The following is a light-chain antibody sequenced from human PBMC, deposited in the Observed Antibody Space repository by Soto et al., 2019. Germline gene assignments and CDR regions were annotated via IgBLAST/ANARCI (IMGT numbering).Light chain of an antibody. CDR3: QQYSSLPHT. V-gene: IGKV3-20*01. CDR2: GVS. CDR1: QSVTNNY. J-gene: IGKJ2*01. Sequence: ESVLTQSPGTLSLSPGERATLSCRATQSVTNNYFAWYQQKPGQYPRLLIYGVSSRATDIPDRFSGSGSVTDLTLTISRLEPEDFVVYYCQQYSSLPHTFGQGTKLEVK.